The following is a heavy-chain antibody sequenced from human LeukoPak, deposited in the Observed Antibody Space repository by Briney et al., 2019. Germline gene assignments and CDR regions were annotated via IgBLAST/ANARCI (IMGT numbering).Heavy chain of an antibody. V-gene: IGHV3-53*01. Sequence: GGSLRLSCAASGFTVSSNYMSWVRQAPGKGLEWVSVIYSGGFTYYADSVKGRFTISRDNSKNTLYLQMNSLRAEDTAVYYCARDEGSGYYYGPQFDYWGQGTLVTVSS. J-gene: IGHJ4*02. CDR2: IYSGGFT. D-gene: IGHD3-22*01. CDR3: ARDEGSGYYYGPQFDY. CDR1: GFTVSSNY.